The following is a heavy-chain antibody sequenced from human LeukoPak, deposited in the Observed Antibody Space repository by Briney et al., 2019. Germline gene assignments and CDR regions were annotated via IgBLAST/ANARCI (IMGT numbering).Heavy chain of an antibody. CDR3: ARDGDTEHNAFGI. V-gene: IGHV1-2*06. Sequence: ASVKVSCKASGYTFTGYYMHWVRQAPGQGLEWMGRINPNSGGTNYAQKFQGRVTMTRDTSIGTAYMELSRLRSDDTAVYYCARDGDTEHNAFGIWGQGTMVTVSS. D-gene: IGHD2-21*01. CDR2: INPNSGGT. J-gene: IGHJ3*02. CDR1: GYTFTGYY.